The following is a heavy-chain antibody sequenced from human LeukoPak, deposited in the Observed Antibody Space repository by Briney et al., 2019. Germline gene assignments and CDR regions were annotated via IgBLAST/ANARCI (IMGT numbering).Heavy chain of an antibody. Sequence: GGSLRLSCVASGITFSNYAVSWVRQAPEKGLDWVSVISGSAHKIRYADSVKGRFTISRDNSESIVYLQMNNLRVEDTAVYYCAGRPTGYSSGYIHWGQGTLVTVSS. J-gene: IGHJ4*02. D-gene: IGHD5-18*01. CDR1: GITFSNYA. CDR3: AGRPTGYSSGYIH. CDR2: ISGSAHKI. V-gene: IGHV3-23*01.